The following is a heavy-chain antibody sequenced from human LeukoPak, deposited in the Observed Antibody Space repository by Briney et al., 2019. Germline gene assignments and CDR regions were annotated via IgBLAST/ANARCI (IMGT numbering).Heavy chain of an antibody. D-gene: IGHD5-18*01. CDR1: GGSISSGSYY. J-gene: IGHJ5*02. Sequence: SETLSLTCTVSGGSISSGSYYWSWIRQPAGKGLEWIGRIYTSGSTNYNPSLKSRVTISVDTSKNQFSLKLSSVTAADTAVYYCATRDVDTAMAPFDPWGQGTLVIASS. V-gene: IGHV4-61*02. CDR2: IYTSGST. CDR3: ATRDVDTAMAPFDP.